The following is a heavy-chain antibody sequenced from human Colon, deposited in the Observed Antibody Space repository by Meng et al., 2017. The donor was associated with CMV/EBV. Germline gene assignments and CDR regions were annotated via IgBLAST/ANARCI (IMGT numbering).Heavy chain of an antibody. D-gene: IGHD2-2*01. J-gene: IGHJ4*02. CDR1: GGSLSSSY. Sequence: GSLRLSCTLSGGSLSSSYWSWIRQSPGPGLEWIGHFYHSGIINYNPSLKNRATISVDMAKNQLSLKLTAVTAADTAVYYCARDYALRRFDYWGQGTLVTVSS. V-gene: IGHV4-59*01. CDR2: FYHSGII. CDR3: ARDYALRRFDY.